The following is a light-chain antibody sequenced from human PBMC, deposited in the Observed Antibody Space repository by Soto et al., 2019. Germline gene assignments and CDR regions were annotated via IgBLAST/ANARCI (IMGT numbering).Light chain of an antibody. Sequence: EIVLTQYPATLSFSPGERATLSCRASQSVSSYLAWYQQKPGQAPRLLIYDASNRATGIPARFSGSGSGTDFTLTISSLEPEDFAVYYCQQRSNWLLTFGGGTKVEIK. CDR3: QQRSNWLLT. CDR2: DAS. J-gene: IGKJ4*01. CDR1: QSVSSY. V-gene: IGKV3-11*01.